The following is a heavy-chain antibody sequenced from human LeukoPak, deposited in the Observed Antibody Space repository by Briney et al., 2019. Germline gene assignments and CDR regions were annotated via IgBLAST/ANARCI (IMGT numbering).Heavy chain of an antibody. Sequence: SETLSLTCTVSGGSVSSRNYYWNWIRQSPGKGLEWIGFIPYSGRTKYNPSLKSRVTISVDTTKNQISLKLNSVTAADTVVYYCAKTEETYDRAFDTWGQGTLVTVSS. CDR2: IPYSGRT. V-gene: IGHV4-61*01. D-gene: IGHD3-22*01. CDR1: GGSVSSRNYY. CDR3: AKTEETYDRAFDT. J-gene: IGHJ4*02.